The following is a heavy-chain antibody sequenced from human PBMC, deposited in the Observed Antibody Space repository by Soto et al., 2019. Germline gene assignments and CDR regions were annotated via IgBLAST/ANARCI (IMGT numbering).Heavy chain of an antibody. D-gene: IGHD3-10*02. Sequence: SVKVSCKASGGTFSSYAISWVRQAPGQGLEWMGGIIPIFGTANYAQKFQGRVTITADESTSTAYMELSSLRSEDTAVYYCARAREGLFGELAPRYFYYHGMDVWGQGTTVTVSS. CDR2: IIPIFGTA. V-gene: IGHV1-69*13. J-gene: IGHJ6*02. CDR3: ARAREGLFGELAPRYFYYHGMDV. CDR1: GGTFSSYA.